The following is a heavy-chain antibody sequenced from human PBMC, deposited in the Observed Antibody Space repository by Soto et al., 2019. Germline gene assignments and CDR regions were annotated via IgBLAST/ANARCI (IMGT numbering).Heavy chain of an antibody. J-gene: IGHJ6*02. Sequence: QVQLVESGGGVVQPGRSLRLSCAASGFTFSSYGMHWVRQAPGKGLEWVAVISYDGSNKYYADSVKGRFTISRDNSKNTLYLKMNSLRAEDTVVYYCAKGFGSGYYYSSDYYDGMDVWGQGTTVTVSS. D-gene: IGHD3-22*01. CDR2: ISYDGSNK. CDR1: GFTFSSYG. V-gene: IGHV3-30*18. CDR3: AKGFGSGYYYSSDYYDGMDV.